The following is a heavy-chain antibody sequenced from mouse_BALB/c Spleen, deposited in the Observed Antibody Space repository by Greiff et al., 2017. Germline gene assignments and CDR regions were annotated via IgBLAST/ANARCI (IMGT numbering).Heavy chain of an antibody. Sequence: DVKLQESGPGLVKPSQSLSLTCTVTGYSITSDYAWNWIRQFPGNKLEWMGYISYSGSTSYNPSLKSRISITRDTSKNQFFLQLNSVTTEDTATYYCAGGNYDAMDYWGQGTSVTVSS. CDR2: ISYSGST. D-gene: IGHD2-1*01. CDR3: AGGNYDAMDY. J-gene: IGHJ4*01. V-gene: IGHV3-2*02. CDR1: GYSITSDYA.